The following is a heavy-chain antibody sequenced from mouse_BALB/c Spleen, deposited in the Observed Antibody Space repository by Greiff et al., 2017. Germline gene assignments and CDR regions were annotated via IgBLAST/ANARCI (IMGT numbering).Heavy chain of an antibody. CDR1: GFTFSSYA. Sequence: DVHLVESGGGLVKPGGSLKLSCAASGFTFSSYAMSWVRQSPEKRLEWVAEISSGGSYTYYPDTVTGRFTISRDNAKNTLYLEMSSLRSEDTAMYYCARVYDSYAMDYWGQGTSVTVSS. J-gene: IGHJ4*01. D-gene: IGHD2-3*01. V-gene: IGHV5-9-4*01. CDR3: ARVYDSYAMDY. CDR2: ISSGGSYT.